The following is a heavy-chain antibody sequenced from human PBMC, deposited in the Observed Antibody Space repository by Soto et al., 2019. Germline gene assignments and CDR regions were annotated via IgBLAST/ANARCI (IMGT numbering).Heavy chain of an antibody. CDR2: IYWDDDK. CDR3: ARTESSIAAADFDY. D-gene: IGHD6-13*01. J-gene: IGHJ4*02. V-gene: IGHV2-5*02. Sequence: QITLKESGPTLVKPTQTLTLTCTFSGFSLSTSGVGVGWIRQPPGKALEWLALIYWDDDKRYSPSLKSRLTITKDTSKDQVVITMTNMDPVDTATYYCARTESSIAAADFDYWGQGTLVTVSS. CDR1: GFSLSTSGVG.